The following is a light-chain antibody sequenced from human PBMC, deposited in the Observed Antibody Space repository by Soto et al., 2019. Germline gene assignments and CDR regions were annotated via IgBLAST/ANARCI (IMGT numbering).Light chain of an antibody. Sequence: QTVVTQEPSFSVSPGRTVTLTCGLSSGSVSTSYYPSWYQQTPGQAPRTLIYNTNTRPSGVPDRFSGAILGNKAALTITGAQADDESDYYCVLYLGSGIQVFGGGTKLTVL. CDR2: NTN. CDR1: SGSVSTSYY. J-gene: IGLJ3*02. V-gene: IGLV8-61*01. CDR3: VLYLGSGIQV.